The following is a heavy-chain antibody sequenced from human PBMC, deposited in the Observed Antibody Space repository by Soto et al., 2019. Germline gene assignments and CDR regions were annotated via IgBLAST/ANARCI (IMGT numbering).Heavy chain of an antibody. CDR1: GGSISSYY. Sequence: SETLSLTCTVSGGSISSYYWSWIRQPAGKGLEWIGRIYTSGSTNYNPPLKSRVTMSVDTSKNQFSLKLSSVTAADTAVYYCARDFGIAADHGMDVWGQGTTVTVSS. CDR2: IYTSGST. V-gene: IGHV4-4*07. CDR3: ARDFGIAADHGMDV. J-gene: IGHJ6*02. D-gene: IGHD6-13*01.